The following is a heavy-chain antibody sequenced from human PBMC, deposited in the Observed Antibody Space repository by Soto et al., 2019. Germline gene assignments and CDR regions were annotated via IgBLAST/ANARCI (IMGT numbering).Heavy chain of an antibody. CDR1: GFTFRSYP. CDR2: ISYDGNNK. Sequence: PGGSLRLSCAASGFTFRSYPMHWVRQAPGKGLEWVAVISYDGNNKYYADSVKGRFTISRDNSKNTLYLQMNSLRAEDTAVYYCAANPGYDFWSGYTPWPLDCWGQGTLVTVSS. D-gene: IGHD3-3*01. V-gene: IGHV3-30-3*01. CDR3: AANPGYDFWSGYTPWPLDC. J-gene: IGHJ4*02.